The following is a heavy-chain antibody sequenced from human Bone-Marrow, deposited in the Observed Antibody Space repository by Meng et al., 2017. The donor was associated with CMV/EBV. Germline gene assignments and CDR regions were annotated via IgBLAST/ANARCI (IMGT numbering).Heavy chain of an antibody. CDR3: ARGGSPDY. CDR2: IYHSGST. J-gene: IGHJ4*02. D-gene: IGHD1-26*01. V-gene: IGHV4-38-2*02. Sequence: SETLSLTCTVSGYSISSGYYWGWIRQPPGKGLEWIGSIYHSGSTYYNPSLKSRVTISVDTSKNQFSLKLSSVTAADTAVYYCARGGSPDYWGQGTLVTSPQ. CDR1: GYSISSGYY.